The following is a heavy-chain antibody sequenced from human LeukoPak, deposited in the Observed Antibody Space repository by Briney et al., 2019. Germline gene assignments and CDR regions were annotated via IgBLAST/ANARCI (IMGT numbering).Heavy chain of an antibody. CDR3: AKQGCSSNSCQTFYYYFGMDV. D-gene: IGHD2-2*01. CDR1: GGSISSGDYC. J-gene: IGHJ6*02. Sequence: SETLSLTCTVSGGSISSGDYCWSWIRQPPGKGLEWIGYIYYSGSTYYNPSLKSRVTISVDTSKNQFSLKLSSVTAADTAVYYCAKQGCSSNSCQTFYYYFGMDVWGQGTTVTVSS. V-gene: IGHV4-30-4*01. CDR2: IYYSGST.